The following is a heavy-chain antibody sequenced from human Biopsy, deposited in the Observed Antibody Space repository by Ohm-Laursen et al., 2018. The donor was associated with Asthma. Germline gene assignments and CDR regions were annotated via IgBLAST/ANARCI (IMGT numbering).Heavy chain of an antibody. Sequence: TQTLTLTSTLSGLSLSKTGMRVSWIRQPPRKALEWLAHIFWDDDKRYSPSLKSRPTIAKDTSRNQVVLTMTNMDPVDTGTYFCAHAQTSWNYYGSGNYLYHFDSWGQGTLVTVSS. V-gene: IGHV2-5*08. D-gene: IGHD3-10*01. CDR2: IFWDDDK. CDR3: AHAQTSWNYYGSGNYLYHFDS. J-gene: IGHJ4*02. CDR1: GLSLSKTGMR.